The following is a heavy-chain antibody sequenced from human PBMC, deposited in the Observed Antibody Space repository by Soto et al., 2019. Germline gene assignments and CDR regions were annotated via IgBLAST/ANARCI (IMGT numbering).Heavy chain of an antibody. CDR1: GYTFSGYS. D-gene: IGHD2-21*01. Sequence: VVLEQSGGEVKKPGASVKVSCKASGYTFSGYSITWVRQAPGQGLGWMGRISGYNGNTNYARTLRDRLTLTTDTSTSTAYMELRSLTSDDTAVYYCARDVFCGGAPACPDMDVWGQGTTVTVSS. CDR2: ISGYNGNT. V-gene: IGHV1-18*04. J-gene: IGHJ6*02. CDR3: ARDVFCGGAPACPDMDV.